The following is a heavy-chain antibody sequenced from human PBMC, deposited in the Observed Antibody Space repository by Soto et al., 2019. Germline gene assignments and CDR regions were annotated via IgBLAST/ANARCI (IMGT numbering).Heavy chain of an antibody. J-gene: IGHJ4*02. V-gene: IGHV3-23*01. Sequence: PGGSLGLSCAASGFYFSTHALSWFRQAPGKGLEWLSSITNTAVTTHYADSVKGRFTISRENSRNTLHLQINNLRVDDTALYYCAKGFDYGDTNRIDHWGQGTLVTVSS. D-gene: IGHD4-17*01. CDR1: GFYFSTHA. CDR2: ITNTAVTT. CDR3: AKGFDYGDTNRIDH.